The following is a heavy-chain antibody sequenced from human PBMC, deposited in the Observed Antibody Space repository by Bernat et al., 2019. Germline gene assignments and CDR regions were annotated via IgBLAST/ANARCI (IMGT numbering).Heavy chain of an antibody. V-gene: IGHV1-2*02. CDR1: GYTFTGYY. CDR2: INPNSGGT. J-gene: IGHJ6*02. Sequence: QVQLVQSGAEVKKPGASVKVSCKASGYTFTGYYMHWVRQAPGQGLEWMGWINPNSGGTNYAQKFQGRVTMTRDTSISTAYMELSSLRSEDTAVYYCATVGYCSSTSCLHRYYDYGMDVWGQGTTVTVSS. D-gene: IGHD2-2*01. CDR3: ATVGYCSSTSCLHRYYDYGMDV.